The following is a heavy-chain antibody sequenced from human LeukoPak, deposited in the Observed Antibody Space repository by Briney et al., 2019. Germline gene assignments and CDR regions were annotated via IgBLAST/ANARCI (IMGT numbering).Heavy chain of an antibody. CDR2: ISYDGSNK. V-gene: IGHV3-30*04. Sequence: GGSLRLSCAASGFTFSSYAMHWIRQAPGKGLEWVAVISYDGSNKYYADSVKGRFTISRDNSKNTLYLQMNSLRAEDTAVYYCAKAYSILAPYFDYWGQGTLVTVSS. D-gene: IGHD4-11*01. CDR1: GFTFSSYA. J-gene: IGHJ4*02. CDR3: AKAYSILAPYFDY.